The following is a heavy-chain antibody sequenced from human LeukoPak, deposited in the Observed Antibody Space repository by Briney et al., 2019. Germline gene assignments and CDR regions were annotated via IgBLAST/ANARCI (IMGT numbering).Heavy chain of an antibody. Sequence: GGCLRLSCAASGFTFSSYWMHWVRQAPGKGLVWVSRINKDGSSTTYADSVKGRFTISRDNAENTLYLQMNSLRAEDTAVYYCASDYGDYGGTYGFDYWGQGTLVTVSS. CDR2: INKDGSST. CDR3: ASDYGDYGGTYGFDY. CDR1: GFTFSSYW. J-gene: IGHJ4*02. D-gene: IGHD4-17*01. V-gene: IGHV3-74*01.